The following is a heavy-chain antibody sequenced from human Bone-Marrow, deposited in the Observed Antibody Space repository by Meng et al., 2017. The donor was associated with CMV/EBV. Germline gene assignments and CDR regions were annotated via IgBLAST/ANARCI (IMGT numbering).Heavy chain of an antibody. CDR2: INRSGST. J-gene: IGHJ5*02. CDR3: ARLYYDFWSGYYKGWFDP. D-gene: IGHD3-3*01. CDR1: GGSFSDNY. V-gene: IGHV4-34*01. Sequence: SETLSLTCAVYGGSFSDNYWSWIRQPPGKGLEWIGEINRSGSTNYNPSLKSRVTISVDTSKNQFSLKLSSVTAADTAVYYCARLYYDFWSGYYKGWFDPWGQGTLVTSPQ.